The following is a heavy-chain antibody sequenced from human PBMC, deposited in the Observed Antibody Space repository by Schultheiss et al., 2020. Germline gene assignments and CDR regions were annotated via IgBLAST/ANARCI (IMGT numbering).Heavy chain of an antibody. CDR2: ISSSSSTI. Sequence: GGSLRLSCAASGFTFSSYSMHWVRQAPGKGLEWISYISSSSSTIYYADSVKGRFTISRDNAKNSLYLQMNSLRAEDTAVYYCARDDTFSSSWYRKVGPDFDYWGQGTLVNGSS. CDR1: GFTFSSYS. D-gene: IGHD6-13*01. CDR3: ARDDTFSSSWYRKVGPDFDY. J-gene: IGHJ4*02. V-gene: IGHV3-48*01.